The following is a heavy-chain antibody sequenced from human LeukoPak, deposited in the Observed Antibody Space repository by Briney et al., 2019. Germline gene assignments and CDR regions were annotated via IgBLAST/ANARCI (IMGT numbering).Heavy chain of an antibody. CDR3: AKDSRSGGRTRWFDF. Sequence: GGSLRLSCAASGFTFSSYGMHWVRQAPGKGLEWVAVIWYDGSNKYYADSVKGRFTISRDNSKNTLYLQMNSLRAEDTAVYYCAKDSRSGGRTRWFDFWGQGTLVSVSS. CDR1: GFTFSSYG. CDR2: IWYDGSNK. V-gene: IGHV3-33*06. D-gene: IGHD2-15*01. J-gene: IGHJ4*02.